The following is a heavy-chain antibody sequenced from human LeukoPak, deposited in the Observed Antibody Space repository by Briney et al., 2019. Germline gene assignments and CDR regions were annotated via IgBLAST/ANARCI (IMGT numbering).Heavy chain of an antibody. CDR3: ARGSSDRGGYYNGFDR. J-gene: IGHJ5*02. V-gene: IGHV4-59*01. Sequence: SETLSVSRRDPGGPLSCWCSRLVRLPPGKGLEWIGYLSKSGNTNYSPSLKSRVTIFGDTSKNQFFLKLSSVTAADTAVHYCARGSSDRGGYYNGFDRWGQGTLVTVSS. D-gene: IGHD3-22*01. CDR1: GGPLSCWC. CDR2: LSKSGNT.